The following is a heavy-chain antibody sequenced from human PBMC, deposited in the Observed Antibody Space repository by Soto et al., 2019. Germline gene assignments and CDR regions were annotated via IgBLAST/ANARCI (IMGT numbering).Heavy chain of an antibody. Sequence: HPGGSLRLSCAASGFTVSSNYMSWVRQAPGKGLEWVSVIYSGGSTYYADSVKGRFTISRDNSKNTLYLQMNSLRAEDTAVYYCARDRPDSSGYYRDYWGQGTLVTVSS. CDR1: GFTVSSNY. D-gene: IGHD3-22*01. CDR2: IYSGGST. CDR3: ARDRPDSSGYYRDY. V-gene: IGHV3-53*01. J-gene: IGHJ4*02.